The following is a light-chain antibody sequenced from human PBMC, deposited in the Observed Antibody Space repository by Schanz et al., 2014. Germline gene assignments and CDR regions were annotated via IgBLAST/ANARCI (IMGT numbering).Light chain of an antibody. CDR1: QSVSSTY. CDR2: GVS. CDR3: QQYGSSPMYT. J-gene: IGKJ2*01. Sequence: EIVLRQAPGTLSLSPGERATLSCRASQSVSSTYLAWYQQKPGQAPRLLIYGVSSRATGIPDRFSGRGSGTDFTLTISRLEPEDFAVYYCQQYGSSPMYTFGQGTKLEIK. V-gene: IGKV3-20*01.